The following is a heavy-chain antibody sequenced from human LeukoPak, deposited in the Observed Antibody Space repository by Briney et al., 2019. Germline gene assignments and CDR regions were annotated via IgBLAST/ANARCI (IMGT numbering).Heavy chain of an antibody. Sequence: GGSLRLSCAASGFTFSSYSMNWVRQAPGKGLEWVSSISSSSSYIYYADSVKGRFTISRDNAKNSLYLQMNNLRAEDTAVYYCARDDGGNDRFDYWGQGTLVTVSS. CDR1: GFTFSSYS. CDR3: ARDDGGNDRFDY. J-gene: IGHJ4*02. D-gene: IGHD4-23*01. CDR2: ISSSSSYI. V-gene: IGHV3-21*01.